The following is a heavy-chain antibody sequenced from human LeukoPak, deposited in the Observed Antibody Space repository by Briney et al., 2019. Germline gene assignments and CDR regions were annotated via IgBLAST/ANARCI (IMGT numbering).Heavy chain of an antibody. CDR2: IYYSGST. V-gene: IGHV4-61*01. CDR3: ARDRRYYYDSSYYYGMDV. CDR1: GGSVSSGSYY. J-gene: IGHJ6*02. Sequence: PSETLPLTCTVSGGSVSSGSYYWSWIRQPPGKGLEWIGYIYYSGSTNYNPSLKSRVTISVDTSKNQFSLKLSSVTAADTAVYYCARDRRYYYDSSYYYGMDVWGQGTTVTVSS. D-gene: IGHD3-22*01.